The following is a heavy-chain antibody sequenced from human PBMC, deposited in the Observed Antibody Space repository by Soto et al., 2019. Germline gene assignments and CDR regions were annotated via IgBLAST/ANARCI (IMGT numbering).Heavy chain of an antibody. J-gene: IGHJ4*02. CDR1: GFTFSSFG. D-gene: IGHD1-1*01. V-gene: IGHV3-30*18. CDR2: ISYDGSDK. CDR3: ANGYNWRNPPDY. Sequence: GGSLRLSCAASGFTFSSFGMHWVRQAPGKGLEWVAVISYDGSDKYYADSVKGRFTVSRDNSKNTLYLQMNSLRAGDTAVYYCANGYNWRNPPDYWGQGTLVTVSS.